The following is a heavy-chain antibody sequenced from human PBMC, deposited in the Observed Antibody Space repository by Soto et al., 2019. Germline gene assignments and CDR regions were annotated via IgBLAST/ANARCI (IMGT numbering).Heavy chain of an antibody. CDR2: IYYRGST. J-gene: IGHJ4*02. CDR1: GGSISSYY. D-gene: IGHD2-21*01. CDR3: ARGYCGGDCYDY. Sequence: QVQLQESGPGLVKPSETLSLTCTVSGGSISSYYWSWIRQPPGKGLEWIGYIYYRGSTNYNPSLKSQVTISVDTSKNQFSRKLSSVTAADTAVYYCARGYCGGDCYDYWGQGTLVAFSS. V-gene: IGHV4-59*01.